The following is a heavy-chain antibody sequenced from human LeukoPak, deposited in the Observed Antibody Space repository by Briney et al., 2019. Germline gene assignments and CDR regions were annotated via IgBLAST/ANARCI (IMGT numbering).Heavy chain of an antibody. V-gene: IGHV4-59*01. CDR1: GGSISSYY. D-gene: IGHD3-16*02. J-gene: IGHJ4*02. CDR3: ARVGSYDYVWGSYRLDYFDY. Sequence: SETLSLTCTVSGGSISSYYWSWIRQPPGKGLEWIGYINYSGSNNYNPPLRSRVTISVDPSKNQYSLKLSSVTAADTAVYYCARVGSYDYVWGSYRLDYFDYWGQGTLVTVSS. CDR2: INYSGSN.